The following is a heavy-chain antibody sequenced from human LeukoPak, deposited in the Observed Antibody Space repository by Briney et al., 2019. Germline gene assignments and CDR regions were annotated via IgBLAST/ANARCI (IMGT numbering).Heavy chain of an antibody. Sequence: GGSLRLSCSASGFTFSDHYMTWIRQAPGKGLEWVSYIRSSGSTMYYADSVKGRFTISRDNAKNSLYLQMNSLRAEDTAVYYCAREGGDYYGMDVWGQGTTVTVSS. CDR1: GFTFSDHY. J-gene: IGHJ6*02. D-gene: IGHD1-26*01. V-gene: IGHV3-11*04. CDR3: AREGGDYYGMDV. CDR2: IRSSGSTM.